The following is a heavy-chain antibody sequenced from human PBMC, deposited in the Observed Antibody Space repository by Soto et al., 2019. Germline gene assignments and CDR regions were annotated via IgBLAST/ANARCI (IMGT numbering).Heavy chain of an antibody. CDR2: IYHSGST. D-gene: IGHD1-1*01. CDR3: ARDQLQGNWFDP. CDR1: GGSISSGGYS. Sequence: QLPLQESGSGLVRPSQTLSLTCAVSGGSISSGGYSWNWIRQPPGKGLEWIGYIYHSGSTLYNPSPKSRVTISVDKSTIQFSLKLSSVTAADTAVYYCARDQLQGNWFDPWGQGTLVTVSS. V-gene: IGHV4-30-2*01. J-gene: IGHJ5*02.